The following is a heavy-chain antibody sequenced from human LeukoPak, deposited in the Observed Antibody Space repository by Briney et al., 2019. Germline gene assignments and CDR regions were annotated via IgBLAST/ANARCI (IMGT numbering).Heavy chain of an antibody. Sequence: PSETLSLTCTVSGGSISTGGSPWTWIRQYPGKGLEWIGYIYYSGSTHYNPSLKSRVGLSVDTSKNQFSLKLTSVTAADTAVYYCATYRAGDINWFDPWGQGLLVTVSS. V-gene: IGHV4-31*03. CDR1: GGSISTGGSP. D-gene: IGHD2-15*01. CDR3: ATYRAGDINWFDP. CDR2: IYYSGST. J-gene: IGHJ5*02.